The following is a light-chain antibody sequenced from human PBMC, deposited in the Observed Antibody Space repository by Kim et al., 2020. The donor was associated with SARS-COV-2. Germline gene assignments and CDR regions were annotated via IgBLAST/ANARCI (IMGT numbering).Light chain of an antibody. CDR2: AAS. CDR1: QGISSR. CDR3: QQVNRFPHA. Sequence: DIQMTQSPSFVSASVGDRVVVTCRASQGISSRLAWYQQKPGMAPNLLIYAASSLQSGVPSRFSGSGSGTDFTLTINSLQPEDSATYYCQQVNRFPHAFGPGTKVDIK. V-gene: IGKV1-12*01. J-gene: IGKJ3*01.